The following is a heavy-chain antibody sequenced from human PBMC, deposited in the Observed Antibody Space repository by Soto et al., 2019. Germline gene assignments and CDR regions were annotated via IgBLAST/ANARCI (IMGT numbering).Heavy chain of an antibody. Sequence: PSETLSLTCTVSGGSISSGGYYWSWIRQHPGKGLEWIGYIYYSGSTYYNPSLKSRVTISVDTSKNQFSLKLSSVTAADTAVYYCARVTAGYSIPYWGQGTLVTVSS. D-gene: IGHD4-4*01. CDR2: IYYSGST. J-gene: IGHJ4*02. CDR1: GGSISSGGYY. CDR3: ARVTAGYSIPY. V-gene: IGHV4-31*03.